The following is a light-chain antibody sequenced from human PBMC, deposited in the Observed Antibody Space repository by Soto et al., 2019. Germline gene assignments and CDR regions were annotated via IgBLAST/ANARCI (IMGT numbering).Light chain of an antibody. J-gene: IGKJ2*01. CDR2: GAS. Sequence: ENVLTQSPGTLSLSPGERATLSCRASQSVSSTYLAWYQQNPGQAPRLIIYGASSRDTGIPDRFSGRGSGTDFTRTIRRLEPEDFAVYFCNQYSSSSPIFGQGTQLEI. CDR1: QSVSSTY. V-gene: IGKV3-20*01. CDR3: NQYSSSSPI.